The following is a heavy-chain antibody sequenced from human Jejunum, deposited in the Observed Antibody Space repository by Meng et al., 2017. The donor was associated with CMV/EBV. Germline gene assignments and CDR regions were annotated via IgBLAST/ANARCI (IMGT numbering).Heavy chain of an antibody. J-gene: IGHJ6*02. CDR3: ARDRPYLDV. CDR1: GGSVSSGTYY. Sequence: CTVSGGSVSSGTYYWTWIRQPPGKGLEWIGYIYYSGSTYYNPSLKSRVTISVDTSKNQFSLKLSSVTAADTAVYYCARDRPYLDVWGQGTTVTVSS. V-gene: IGHV4-30-4*08. CDR2: IYYSGST.